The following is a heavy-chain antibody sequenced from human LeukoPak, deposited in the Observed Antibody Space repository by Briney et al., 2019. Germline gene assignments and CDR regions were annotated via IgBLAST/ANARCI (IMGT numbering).Heavy chain of an antibody. D-gene: IGHD6-6*01. J-gene: IGHJ4*02. CDR1: GFTFSDYY. Sequence: GGSLRLSCAASGFTFSDYYMSWIRQAPGKGLEWVSYISSSGSTLYYADSVKGRFTISRDNAKNSLYLQMNSLRAEDTAVYYCARDLPTGSDYFDYWGQGTLVTVSS. CDR3: ARDLPTGSDYFDY. V-gene: IGHV3-11*04. CDR2: ISSSGSTL.